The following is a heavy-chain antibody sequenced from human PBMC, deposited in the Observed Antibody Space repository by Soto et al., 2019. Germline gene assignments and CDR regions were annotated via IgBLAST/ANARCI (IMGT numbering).Heavy chain of an antibody. CDR2: ISGSGGST. D-gene: IGHD3-22*01. V-gene: IGHV3-23*01. CDR3: AKAVGILVVIYDLDY. CDR1: GFTFSSYA. J-gene: IGHJ4*02. Sequence: GGSLRLSCAASGFTFSSYAMSWVRQAPGKGLEWVSAISGSGGSTNYADSVKGRFTISRDNSKNTLYLQMNSLRAEDTAVYYCAKAVGILVVIYDLDYWGQGTLVTVSS.